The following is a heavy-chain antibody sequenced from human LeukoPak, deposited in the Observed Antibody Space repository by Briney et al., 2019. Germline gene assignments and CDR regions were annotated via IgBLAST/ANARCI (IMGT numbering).Heavy chain of an antibody. J-gene: IGHJ4*02. D-gene: IGHD2-15*01. V-gene: IGHV4-39*07. CDR2: IYYSGST. Sequence: SETLSLPCTVSGGPISISSYYWGWIRQPPGKGLEWIGSIYYSGSTYYNPSLKSRITISVDTSKNQFSLKLSSVTAADTAVYYCARQVYCSGGSCFPTGAFYFDYWGQGTLVTVSS. CDR1: GGPISISSYY. CDR3: ARQVYCSGGSCFPTGAFYFDY.